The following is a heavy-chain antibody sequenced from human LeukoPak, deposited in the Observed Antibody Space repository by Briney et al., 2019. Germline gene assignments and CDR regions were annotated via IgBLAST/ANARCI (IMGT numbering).Heavy chain of an antibody. CDR1: GFTFSTYW. Sequence: PGGSLRLSCAAPGFTFSTYWMSWVRQAPGKGLEWVANIKEDGSETYYVDSLRGRFTISRDNLKNSLYLQINSLRAEDTAVYYCGRDSFETDIDYWGQGTLVTVSS. D-gene: IGHD1-14*01. J-gene: IGHJ4*02. CDR2: IKEDGSET. CDR3: GRDSFETDIDY. V-gene: IGHV3-7*01.